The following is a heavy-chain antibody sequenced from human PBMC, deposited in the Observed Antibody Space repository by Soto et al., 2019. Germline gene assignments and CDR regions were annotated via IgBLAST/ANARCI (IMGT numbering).Heavy chain of an antibody. Sequence: QVQLVQSGDEVRKPGSSVKVSCKASGYIFVNYGIALVRQAPGQGLEWMGWISPYSGNTHYASKVQGRLTMTTDTSTCTGHMDLGRLPSDDTAVYYCAMVDNYVPPSPQDVWGQGTTGTVSS. V-gene: IGHV1-18*01. CDR3: AMVDNYVPPSPQDV. J-gene: IGHJ6*02. CDR1: GYIFVNYG. D-gene: IGHD3-16*01. CDR2: ISPYSGNT.